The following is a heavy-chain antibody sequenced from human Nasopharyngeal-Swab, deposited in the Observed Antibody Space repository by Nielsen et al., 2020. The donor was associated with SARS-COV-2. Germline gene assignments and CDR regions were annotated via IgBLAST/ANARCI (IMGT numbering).Heavy chain of an antibody. V-gene: IGHV3-23*01. CDR1: GFIFSNYA. CDR2: INNRGDDT. Sequence: GESLKISCAASGFIFSNYAMSWVRQAPGKGLEWVSTINNRGDDTHYVDSVRGRFTVSRDNSKNTLYLQMNSLRGEDTAIYYCVKDLAYDEVSWGQGTQVTVSS. D-gene: IGHD5-12*01. CDR3: VKDLAYDEVS. J-gene: IGHJ5*02.